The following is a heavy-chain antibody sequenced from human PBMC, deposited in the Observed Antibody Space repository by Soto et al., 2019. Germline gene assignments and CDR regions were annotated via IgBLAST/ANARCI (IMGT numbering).Heavy chain of an antibody. Sequence: LRLSCAASGFTFSSYAMSWVRQAPGKGLEWVSAISGSGGSTYYADSVKGRFTISRDNSKNTLYLQMNSLRAEDTAVYYCATYGGNSAWFDPWGQGTLATVSS. CDR3: ATYGGNSAWFDP. V-gene: IGHV3-23*01. J-gene: IGHJ5*02. D-gene: IGHD2-21*02. CDR2: ISGSGGST. CDR1: GFTFSSYA.